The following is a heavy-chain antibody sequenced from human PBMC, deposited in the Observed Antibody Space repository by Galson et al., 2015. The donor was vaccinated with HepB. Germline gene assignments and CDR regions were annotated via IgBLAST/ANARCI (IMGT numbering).Heavy chain of an antibody. CDR2: ITSSGGNS. J-gene: IGHJ4*02. D-gene: IGHD2-15*01. CDR1: GFSFTRYA. V-gene: IGHV3-23*01. CDR3: AKDGIMVANNPYHFHY. Sequence: SLRLSCAASGFSFTRYAMTWVRQAPGKGLEWDSSITSSGGNSYYTDSVKGRFTVSRDNSKNTRLLQLNSLRAEDTAMYFCAKDGIMVANNPYHFHYWGQGTLVTVSS.